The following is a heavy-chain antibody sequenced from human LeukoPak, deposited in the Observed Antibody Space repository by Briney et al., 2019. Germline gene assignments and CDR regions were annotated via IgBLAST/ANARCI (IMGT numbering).Heavy chain of an antibody. J-gene: IGHJ4*02. CDR1: GFTFSSYS. D-gene: IGHD3-10*01. V-gene: IGHV3-21*01. CDR3: ARELYGSGALDY. CDR2: ISSSSSYI. Sequence: GGSLRPSCAASGFTFSSYSMNWVRQAPGKGLEWVSSISSSSSYIYYADSVKGRFTISRDNAKNSLYLQMNSLRAEDTAVYYCARELYGSGALDYWGQGTLVTVSS.